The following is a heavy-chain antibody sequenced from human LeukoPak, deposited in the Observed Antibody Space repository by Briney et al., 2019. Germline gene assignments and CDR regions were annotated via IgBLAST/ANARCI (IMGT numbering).Heavy chain of an antibody. D-gene: IGHD6-19*01. Sequence: SQTLFLTCTVSGGSISSGSYYWSWIRQPAGKGLEWIGRIYTSGSTNYNPSLKSRVTISVDTSKNQFSLKLSSVTAADTAVYYCARSGAVAAFDYWGQGTLVTVSS. CDR3: ARSGAVAAFDY. J-gene: IGHJ4*02. V-gene: IGHV4-61*02. CDR1: GGSISSGSYY. CDR2: IYTSGST.